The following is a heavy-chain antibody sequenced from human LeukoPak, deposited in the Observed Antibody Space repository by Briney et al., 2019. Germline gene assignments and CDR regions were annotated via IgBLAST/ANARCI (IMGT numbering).Heavy chain of an antibody. D-gene: IGHD5-18*01. Sequence: GGSLRLSCATSGFPFETNAMSWVRQAPGKGLEWVATIGNTETFYADSVTGRFTISQDNSKNTVNLQMNRLRVEDTAIYYCAKDWIQFNRVFDCFDSWGQGTLVTVSS. J-gene: IGHJ4*02. V-gene: IGHV3-23*01. CDR2: IGNTET. CDR3: AKDWIQFNRVFDCFDS. CDR1: GFPFETNA.